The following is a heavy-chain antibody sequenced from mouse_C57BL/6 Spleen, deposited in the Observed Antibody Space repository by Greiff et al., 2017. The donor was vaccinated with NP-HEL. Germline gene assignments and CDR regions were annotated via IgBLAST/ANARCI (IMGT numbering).Heavy chain of an antibody. D-gene: IGHD1-1*01. CDR3: ARVLRYQRRYFDV. J-gene: IGHJ1*03. CDR1: GYTFTSYW. CDR2: IDPSDSYT. V-gene: IGHV1-69*01. Sequence: QVQLQQPGAELVMPGASVKLSCKASGYTFTSYWMHWVKQRPGQGLEWIGEIDPSDSYTNYNQQFKGKSTLTVDKSSSTAYMQLSSLTSEDSAVYYCARVLRYQRRYFDVWGTGTTVTVSS.